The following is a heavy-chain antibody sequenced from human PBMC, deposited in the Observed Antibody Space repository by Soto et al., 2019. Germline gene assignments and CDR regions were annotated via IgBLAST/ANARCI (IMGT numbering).Heavy chain of an antibody. J-gene: IGHJ4*02. D-gene: IGHD2-2*01. CDR1: GGSFSGYY. CDR3: AMRYCSSTSCYAFDY. CDR2: INHSGST. V-gene: IGHV4-34*01. Sequence: QVQLQQWGAGLLKPSETLSLTCAVYGGSFSGYYWSWIRQPPGKGLEWIGEINHSGSTNYNPSLKSRVTISVDTSKNQFSLKLSSVTAADTAVYYCAMRYCSSTSCYAFDYWGQGTLVTVSS.